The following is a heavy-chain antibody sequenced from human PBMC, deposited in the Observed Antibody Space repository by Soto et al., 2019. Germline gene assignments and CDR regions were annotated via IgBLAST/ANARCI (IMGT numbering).Heavy chain of an antibody. CDR2: IIPIFGTA. CDR3: ARGGGSYCDDAFDI. Sequence: QVQLVQSGAEVKKPGSSVKVSCKASGGTFSSYAISWVRQAPGQGLEWMGGIIPIFGTANYAQKFQRRVTITADESTSKAYMELSSVRSVGTAVYYCARGGGSYCDDAFDIWGQGTMVTVSS. CDR1: GGTFSSYA. V-gene: IGHV1-69*12. D-gene: IGHD1-26*01. J-gene: IGHJ3*02.